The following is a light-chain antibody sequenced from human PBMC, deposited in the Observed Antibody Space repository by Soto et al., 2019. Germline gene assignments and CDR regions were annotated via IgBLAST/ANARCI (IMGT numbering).Light chain of an antibody. V-gene: IGKV3-20*01. CDR2: GAS. CDR3: QQYGSSRT. CDR1: QSVSSSY. Sequence: EIVLTQSPGTLSLSPGERATLSCRASQSVSSSYLAWYQQKTGQAPRLLIYGASSRATGIPDRFSGSGSGTHFTLTISRLEPEDFAVYYCQQYGSSRTFGQGTKVEIK. J-gene: IGKJ1*01.